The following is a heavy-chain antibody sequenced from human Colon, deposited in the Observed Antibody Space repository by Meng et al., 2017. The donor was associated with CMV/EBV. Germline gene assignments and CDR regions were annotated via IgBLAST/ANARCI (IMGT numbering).Heavy chain of an antibody. D-gene: IGHD4-11*01. CDR1: GFTFSTYG. Sequence: GESLKISCAASGFTFSTYGIHWVRLAPGKGLEWVAFIRYDGKNEYYADSVMGRFTISRDNSRNTVYLQMNSLRPEDTALYYCAREGFSNFDYWGQGTLVTVSS. V-gene: IGHV3-30*02. CDR2: IRYDGKNE. CDR3: AREGFSNFDY. J-gene: IGHJ4*02.